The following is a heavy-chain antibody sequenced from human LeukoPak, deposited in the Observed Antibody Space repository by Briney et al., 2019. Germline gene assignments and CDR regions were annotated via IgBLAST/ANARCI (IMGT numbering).Heavy chain of an antibody. J-gene: IGHJ4*02. Sequence: GGSLSLSCVASGFTFNRYAMSWVRHVPGKRLEWVSTFSGPMETTYYAPSVRGRFTMSRDNSKNTLYLQMNSLRAEDTAVYYCASRGSGWSRGLDCWGQGTLVTVSS. CDR2: FSGPMETT. CDR1: GFTFNRYA. CDR3: ASRGSGWSRGLDC. D-gene: IGHD6-19*01. V-gene: IGHV3-23*01.